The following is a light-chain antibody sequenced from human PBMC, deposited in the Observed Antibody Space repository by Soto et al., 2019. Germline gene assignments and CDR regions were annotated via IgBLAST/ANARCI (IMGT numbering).Light chain of an antibody. V-gene: IGKV3-20*01. Sequence: EIVLTQSPGTLSLSPGERATLSCRASQSVSSSDLAWYQQTPGQAPRLLIYGASSRDTGIPARFSGSGSGTDFTLTISTLEPEDFAVYYCQQYCISPGWTFGQGTKVEIK. CDR1: QSVSSSD. CDR2: GAS. J-gene: IGKJ1*01. CDR3: QQYCISPGWT.